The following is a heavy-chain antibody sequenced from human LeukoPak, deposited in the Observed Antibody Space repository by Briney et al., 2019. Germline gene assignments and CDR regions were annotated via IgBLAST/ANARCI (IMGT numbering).Heavy chain of an antibody. CDR2: IYYSGGT. J-gene: IGHJ4*02. Sequence: SETLSLTCSVSRGSLDSYYWSWIRQPPGTGLEWIGYIYYSGGTNYNPSLKRRVTLSVDTSKNQFSLELNSVTAADTAVYYCAGGGGYNLLIDSWGQGTLVTVSS. CDR3: AGGGGYNLLIDS. V-gene: IGHV4-59*01. D-gene: IGHD5-24*01. CDR1: RGSLDSYY.